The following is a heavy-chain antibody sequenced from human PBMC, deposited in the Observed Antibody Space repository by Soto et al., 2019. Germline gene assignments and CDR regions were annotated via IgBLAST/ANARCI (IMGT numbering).Heavy chain of an antibody. CDR3: AKDWNWELRPPTGMDV. CDR1: GFTFNSYA. D-gene: IGHD1-26*01. J-gene: IGHJ6*02. CDR2: ISYDGTDR. Sequence: PGGSLRLSCAASGFTFNSYAMHSVRQAPGKGLEWVAVISYDGTDRYYADSVKGRFTISRDNSENTLYLQMNSLRPEDTAVYYCAKDWNWELRPPTGMDVWGQGTTVTVSS. V-gene: IGHV3-30*04.